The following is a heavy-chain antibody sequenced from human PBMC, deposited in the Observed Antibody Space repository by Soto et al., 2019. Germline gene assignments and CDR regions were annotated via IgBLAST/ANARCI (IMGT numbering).Heavy chain of an antibody. J-gene: IGHJ4*02. CDR1: GYTFTSYY. CDR2: INPSGGST. V-gene: IGHV1-46*01. D-gene: IGHD2-8*01. CDR3: ARGNSRGCTNGVCPWDY. Sequence: GASVKVSCKASGYTFTSYYMHWVRQAPGQGLEWMGIINPSGGSTSYAQKFQGRVTMTRDTSTSTVYMELSSLRSEDTAVYYCARGNSRGCTNGVCPWDYWGQGTLVTVSS.